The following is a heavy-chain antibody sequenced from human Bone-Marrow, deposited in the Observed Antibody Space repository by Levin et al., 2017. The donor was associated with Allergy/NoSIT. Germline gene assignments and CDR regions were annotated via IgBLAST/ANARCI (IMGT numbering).Heavy chain of an antibody. CDR1: GFTFTNFG. V-gene: IGHV3-30*18. CDR3: AKALYASGWSFKGYFDY. D-gene: IGHD6-19*01. J-gene: IGHJ4*02. CDR2: ISYDGKNR. Sequence: PGGSLRLSCAASGFTFTNFGFHWVRQAPGKGLEWLAIISYDGKNRYYADSVKGRFTISRDDSRNTLYLQMDSLRPEDTAVYYCAKALYASGWSFKGYFDYWGQGSLVTVSS.